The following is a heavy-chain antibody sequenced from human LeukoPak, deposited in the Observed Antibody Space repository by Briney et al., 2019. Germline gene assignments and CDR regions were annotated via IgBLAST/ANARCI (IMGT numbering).Heavy chain of an antibody. D-gene: IGHD2-15*01. CDR3: ARSVVVVYYYMDV. Sequence: PSETLSLTCAVYGGSFSGYYWSWIRQPPGKGLEWIGEINHSGSTNYNPSLKSRVTISVDTSKNQFSLKLSSVTAADTVVYYCARSVVVVYYYMDVWGKGTTVTVSS. CDR2: INHSGST. J-gene: IGHJ6*03. V-gene: IGHV4-34*01. CDR1: GGSFSGYY.